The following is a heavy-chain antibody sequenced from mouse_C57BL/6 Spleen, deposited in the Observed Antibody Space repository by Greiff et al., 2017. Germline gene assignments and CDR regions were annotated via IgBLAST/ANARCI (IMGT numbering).Heavy chain of an antibody. CDR3: ARKNYDYEGYAMDY. Sequence: VQLVESGPGLVQPSQSLSITCTVSGFSLTSYGVHWVRQSPGKGLEWLGVIWSGGSTDYNAAFISRLSISKDNSKSQVFFKMNSLQADDTAIYYCARKNYDYEGYAMDYWGQGTSVTVSS. V-gene: IGHV2-2*01. J-gene: IGHJ4*01. CDR2: IWSGGST. D-gene: IGHD2-4*01. CDR1: GFSLTSYG.